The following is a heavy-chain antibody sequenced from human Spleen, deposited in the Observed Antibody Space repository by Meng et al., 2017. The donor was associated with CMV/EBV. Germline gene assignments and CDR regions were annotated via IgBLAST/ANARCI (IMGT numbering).Heavy chain of an antibody. J-gene: IGHJ4*02. CDR2: IKQDGSEK. CDR1: GFTFSRYW. D-gene: IGHD3-22*01. V-gene: IGHV3-7*01. Sequence: GESLKISCAGSGFTFSRYWMSWVRQAPGKGLEWVANIKQDGSEKYYVDSVKGRFTISRDNAKNSLYLQMNSLRAEDTAVYYCARDTPHLIYYDSSGYSDYWGQGTLVT. CDR3: ARDTPHLIYYDSSGYSDY.